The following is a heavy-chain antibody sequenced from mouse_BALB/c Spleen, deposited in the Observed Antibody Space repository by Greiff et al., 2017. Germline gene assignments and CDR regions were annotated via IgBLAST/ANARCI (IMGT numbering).Heavy chain of an antibody. CDR3: ARHEGYYGSSYGYFDV. J-gene: IGHJ1*01. CDR2: ISNGGGST. CDR1: GFTFSSYT. D-gene: IGHD1-1*01. Sequence: EVQLVESGGGLVQPGGSLKLSCAASGFTFSSYTMSWVRQTPEKRLEWVAYISNGGGSTYYPDTVKGRFTISRDNAKNTLYLQMSSLKSEDTAMYYCARHEGYYGSSYGYFDVWGAGTTVTVSS. V-gene: IGHV5-12-2*01.